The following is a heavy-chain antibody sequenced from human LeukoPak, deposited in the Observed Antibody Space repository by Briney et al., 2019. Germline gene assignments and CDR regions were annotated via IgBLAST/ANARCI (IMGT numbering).Heavy chain of an antibody. Sequence: GGSLRLSCAASGFTFSDYYMSWIRQAPGKGLEWVSYISSSSSYTNHADSVKGRFTISRDNAKNSLYLQMNSLRAEDTAVYYCARECGGDCYSSFDIWGQGTMVTVSS. CDR1: GFTFSDYY. CDR3: ARECGGDCYSSFDI. CDR2: ISSSSSYT. J-gene: IGHJ3*02. V-gene: IGHV3-11*06. D-gene: IGHD2-21*02.